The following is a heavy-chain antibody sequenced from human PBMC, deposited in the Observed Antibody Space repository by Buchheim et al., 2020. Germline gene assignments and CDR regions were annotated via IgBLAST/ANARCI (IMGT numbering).Heavy chain of an antibody. D-gene: IGHD1-14*01. V-gene: IGHV3-7*01. CDR2: IKQDGSEK. CDR1: GFTFSSYW. J-gene: IGHJ5*02. Sequence: EVQLVESGGGLVQPGGSLRLSCAASGFTFSSYWMSWVRPAPGKGLEWVATIKQDGSEKYYLDSVKGRFTISSDTAKNSLSLQMNSLRAEETAVYYCARITGNWFDPWGQGTL. CDR3: ARITGNWFDP.